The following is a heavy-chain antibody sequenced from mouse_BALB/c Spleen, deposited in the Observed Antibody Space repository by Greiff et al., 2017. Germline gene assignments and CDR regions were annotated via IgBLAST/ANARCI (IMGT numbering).Heavy chain of an antibody. CDR3: ARRVYGNPVDYYAMDY. CDR2: IHYSGST. J-gene: IGHJ4*01. CDR1: GYSITSGYS. D-gene: IGHD2-1*01. V-gene: IGHV3-1*02. Sequence: EVKLMESGPDLVKPSQSLSLTCTVTGYSITSGYSWHWIRQFPGNKLEWMGYIHYSGSTNYNPSLKSRISITRDTSKNQFFLQLNSVTTEDTATYYCARRVYGNPVDYYAMDYWGQGTSVTVSS.